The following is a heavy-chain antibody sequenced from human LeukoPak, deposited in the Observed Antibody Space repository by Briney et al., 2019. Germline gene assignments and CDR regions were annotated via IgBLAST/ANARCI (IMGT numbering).Heavy chain of an antibody. Sequence: SETLSLTCTVSGGSISSYYWSWIRQPPGKGLEWIGYIYYSGSTNYNPSLKSRVTISVDTSKNQFSLKLSSVTAADTAVYYCARGGEGDYYDSSGYLYWFDPWGQGTLVTVSS. V-gene: IGHV4-59*01. CDR1: GGSISSYY. D-gene: IGHD3-22*01. CDR2: IYYSGST. CDR3: ARGGEGDYYDSSGYLYWFDP. J-gene: IGHJ5*02.